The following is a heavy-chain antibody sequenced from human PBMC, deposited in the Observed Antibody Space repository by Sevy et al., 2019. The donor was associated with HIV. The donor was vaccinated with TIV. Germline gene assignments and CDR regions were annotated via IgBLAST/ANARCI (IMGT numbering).Heavy chain of an antibody. V-gene: IGHV3-21*01. CDR2: ISSSSSYI. CDR3: ARGGCTSSSCYLFDY. J-gene: IGHJ4*02. D-gene: IGHD2-2*01. Sequence: GESLKISCVASGFTFSSYTMNWVRQAPGKGLEWVSSISSSSSYIFYADSVKGRFTIYRDNAKNSLYLQMNSLGDEDTAVYYCARGGCTSSSCYLFDYWGQGTRVTVSS. CDR1: GFTFSSYT.